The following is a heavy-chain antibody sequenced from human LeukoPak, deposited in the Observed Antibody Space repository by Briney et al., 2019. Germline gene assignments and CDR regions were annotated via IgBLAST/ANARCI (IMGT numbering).Heavy chain of an antibody. CDR2: IYTSGST. CDR3: ARASGYSSSFPDVDV. Sequence: PSETLSLTCTVSGSSISSYYWSWIRQPAGKGLEWIGRIYTSGSTNYNPSLKSRVTMSVDTSKNQFSLKLSSMTAADTAVYYCARASGYSSSFPDVDVWGKGTTVTVSS. CDR1: GSSISSYY. J-gene: IGHJ6*04. V-gene: IGHV4-4*07. D-gene: IGHD6-6*01.